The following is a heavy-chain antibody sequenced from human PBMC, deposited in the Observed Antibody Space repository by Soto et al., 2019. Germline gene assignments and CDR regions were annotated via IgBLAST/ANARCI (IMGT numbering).Heavy chain of an antibody. D-gene: IGHD6-19*01. CDR1: GYRFSTYW. CDR3: ARPERGMAGTSGSRALDY. V-gene: IGHV5-51*01. Sequence: GESLKISCEASGYRFSTYWIAWVRQMPGKGLEWMGIIYPGDSDTRYSPTFQGQVTISVDASITTAYLQWSSLKASDTAMYYCARPERGMAGTSGSRALDYWGQGTLVTVSS. J-gene: IGHJ4*02. CDR2: IYPGDSDT.